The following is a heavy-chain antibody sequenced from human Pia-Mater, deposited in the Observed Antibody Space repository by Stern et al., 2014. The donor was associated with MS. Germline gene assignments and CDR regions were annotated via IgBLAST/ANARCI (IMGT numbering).Heavy chain of an antibody. J-gene: IGHJ3*02. CDR3: ARDGGGVDI. D-gene: IGHD2-8*01. Sequence: VQLVESGAEVKKPGSSVKVSCKASGGTFSSYAIRWVRQAPGQGLEWVGGIIPTIGISNHAQKFQGRVTITADKSTNTGYMELSSLRSEETALYYCARDGGGVDIWGQGTMVSVSS. CDR2: IIPTIGIS. CDR1: GGTFSSYA. V-gene: IGHV1-69*17.